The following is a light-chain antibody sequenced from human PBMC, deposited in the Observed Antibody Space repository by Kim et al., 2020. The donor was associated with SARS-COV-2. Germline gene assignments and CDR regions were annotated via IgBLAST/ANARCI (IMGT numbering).Light chain of an antibody. CDR3: QSYDSSNSWV. V-gene: IGLV6-57*04. J-gene: IGLJ3*02. CDR2: EDN. CDR1: SGSIASNY. Sequence: NFMLTQPHSVSESPGKTVTISCTRSSGSIASNYVQRYQQRPGSAPTTVIYEDNQRPSGVPDRFSGSIDSSSNSASLTISGLKTEDEADYYCQSYDSSNSWVFGGGTQLTVL.